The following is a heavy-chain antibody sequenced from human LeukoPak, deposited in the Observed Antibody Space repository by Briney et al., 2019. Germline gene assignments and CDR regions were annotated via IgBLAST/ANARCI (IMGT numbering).Heavy chain of an antibody. V-gene: IGHV3-21*01. CDR3: ARYPPEYSSSSDAYDL. CDR1: GFTFSDYN. Sequence: GGSLRLSCAASGFTFSDYNMHWVRQPPGKGLEWVSSISTSSTYIYFADSLKGRFTISRDNAKNSLYLQMNNLRAEDTAMYYCARYPPEYSSSSDAYDLWGQGTLVTVSS. J-gene: IGHJ3*01. D-gene: IGHD6-6*01. CDR2: ISTSSTYI.